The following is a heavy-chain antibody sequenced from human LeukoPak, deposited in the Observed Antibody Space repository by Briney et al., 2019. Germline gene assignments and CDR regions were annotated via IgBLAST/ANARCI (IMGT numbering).Heavy chain of an antibody. J-gene: IGHJ4*02. CDR2: IIPIFGTA. CDR3: ARGRCSSTSCYRLDY. D-gene: IGHD2-2*01. CDR1: GGTFSSYA. Sequence: SVKVSCKASGGTFSSYAISWVRQAPGQGLEWMGGIIPIFGTANYAQKFQGRVTITADESTSTAYMELSSLRSEDRAVYYCARGRCSSTSCYRLDYWGQGTLVTVSS. V-gene: IGHV1-69*13.